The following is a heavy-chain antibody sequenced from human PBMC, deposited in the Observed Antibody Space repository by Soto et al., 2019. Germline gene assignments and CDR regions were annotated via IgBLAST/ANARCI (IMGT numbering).Heavy chain of an antibody. D-gene: IGHD3-10*01. V-gene: IGHV4-59*01. CDR3: ARITYYYGSEKMGYYYYYGMDV. CDR2: IYYSGST. Sequence: SETLSLTCTVSGGSISSYYWSWIRQPPGKGLEWIGYIYYSGSTNYNPSFKSRVTISVDTSKNQFSLKLSSVTAADTAVYYCARITYYYGSEKMGYYYYYGMDVWGQGTTVTVSS. CDR1: GGSISSYY. J-gene: IGHJ6*02.